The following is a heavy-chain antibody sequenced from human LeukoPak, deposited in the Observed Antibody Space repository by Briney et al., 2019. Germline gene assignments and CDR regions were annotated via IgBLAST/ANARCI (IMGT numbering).Heavy chain of an antibody. J-gene: IGHJ4*02. CDR1: GFTFSSYG. V-gene: IGHV3-30*18. Sequence: GGSLRLSCAASGFTFSSYGMHWVRQAPGKGLEWVAVISYDGSNKYYADSVKGRFTISRDNSKNTLYLQMNSLRAEDTAVYYCAKGSGSYRYFDYWGQGILVTVSS. CDR3: AKGSGSYRYFDY. CDR2: ISYDGSNK. D-gene: IGHD1-26*01.